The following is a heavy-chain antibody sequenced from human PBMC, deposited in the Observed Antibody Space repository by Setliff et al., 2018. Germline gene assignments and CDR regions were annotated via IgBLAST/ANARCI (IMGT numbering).Heavy chain of an antibody. CDR3: ARGCAAGACYSDYYYYMDV. V-gene: IGHV4-61*08. Sequence: SETLSLTCSVSGASISSGDFWWSWIRQSPGQGLERIGYIKYDGTTDYNPSLDSRVTMSVDTSKNQFSLKLKSVTAADTAMYYCARGCAAGACYSDYYYYMDVWGKGTTVTVSS. D-gene: IGHD2-15*01. J-gene: IGHJ6*03. CDR2: IKYDGTT. CDR1: GASISSGDFW.